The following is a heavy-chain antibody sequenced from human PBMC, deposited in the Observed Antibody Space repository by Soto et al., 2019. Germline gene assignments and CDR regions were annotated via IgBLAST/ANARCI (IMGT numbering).Heavy chain of an antibody. Sequence: QVQLVESGGGVVQPGRSLRLSCAASGFTFSSYGMHWVRQAPGKGLEWVAVISYDGSNKYYADSVKGRFTISRDNSKNTLYLQMNSLRAEDTAVYYCAKDSSSSWYPDFDYWGQGTLVTVSS. D-gene: IGHD6-13*01. CDR3: AKDSSSSWYPDFDY. CDR2: ISYDGSNK. J-gene: IGHJ4*02. CDR1: GFTFSSYG. V-gene: IGHV3-30*18.